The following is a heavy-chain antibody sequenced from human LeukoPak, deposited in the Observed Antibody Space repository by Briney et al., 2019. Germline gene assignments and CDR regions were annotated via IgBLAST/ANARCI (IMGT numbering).Heavy chain of an antibody. V-gene: IGHV4-59*01. J-gene: IGHJ4*02. CDR3: ARHYYGSGSYYYPVVYFDY. CDR2: ICYSRST. CDR1: GGCLSSYY. D-gene: IGHD3-10*01. Sequence: PSEPLTLPCTVSGGCLSSYYWIWLRQPPGKGLEWIGYICYSRSTNYNPSLKSRVTISVDTSKNQFSLKLRSVTAADTAVYYCARHYYGSGSYYYPVVYFDYWGQGTLVTVSS.